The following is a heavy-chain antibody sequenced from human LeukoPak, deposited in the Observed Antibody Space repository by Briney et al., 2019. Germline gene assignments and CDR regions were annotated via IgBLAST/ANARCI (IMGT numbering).Heavy chain of an antibody. J-gene: IGHJ4*02. CDR3: ARGRSGSYGFFDY. Sequence: GGSLRLSCAASGFTFSSYGMSWVRQAPGKGLEWVSFISTSSSYIHYADSVKGRFTISRDNAKNTVYLQTNSLRAEDTAVYYCARGRSGSYGFFDYWSLGNLVTVSS. CDR1: GFTFSSYG. D-gene: IGHD3-10*01. CDR2: ISTSSSYI. V-gene: IGHV3-21*01.